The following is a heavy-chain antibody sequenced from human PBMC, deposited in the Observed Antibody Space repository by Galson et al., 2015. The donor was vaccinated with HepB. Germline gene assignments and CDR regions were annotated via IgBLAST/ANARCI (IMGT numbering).Heavy chain of an antibody. Sequence: SLRLSCAASGFTFNSYTMTWIRQAPGKGLEWISYITSSGSTIYYVDSVKGRFTISRDNAKNSLYLQMNSLRAEDTAVYYCARGNYYDYYYMDVWGQGTLVTVSS. J-gene: IGHJ6*03. CDR1: GFTFNSYT. D-gene: IGHD1-26*01. V-gene: IGHV3-11*01. CDR3: ARGNYYDYYYMDV. CDR2: ITSSGSTI.